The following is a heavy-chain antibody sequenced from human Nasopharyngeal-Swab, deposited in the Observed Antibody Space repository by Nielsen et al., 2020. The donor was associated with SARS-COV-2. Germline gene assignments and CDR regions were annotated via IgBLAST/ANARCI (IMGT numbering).Heavy chain of an antibody. J-gene: IGHJ4*02. D-gene: IGHD2-15*01. Sequence: RQAPGKGLEWIGYIYYSGSTYYNPSLKSRVTISVDTSKNQFSLELSSVTAADTAVYYCAGFPYCSGGSCSNDYWGQGTLVTVSS. CDR3: AGFPYCSGGSCSNDY. CDR2: IYYSGST. V-gene: IGHV4-31*02.